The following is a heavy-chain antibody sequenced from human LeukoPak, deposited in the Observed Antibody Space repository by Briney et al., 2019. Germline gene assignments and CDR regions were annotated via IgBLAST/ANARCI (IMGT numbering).Heavy chain of an antibody. CDR2: ISHSGRT. Sequence: SETLSLTCAVYGGSFRGNYWTWIRQPPGKGLEWIGEISHSGRTNYNPSLKSRVTISLDTSKIQFSLKLSSVTAADTAVYFCTMGYDSSPPYWGQGPLVTVSS. CDR3: TMGYDSSPPY. V-gene: IGHV4-34*01. D-gene: IGHD3-22*01. J-gene: IGHJ4*02. CDR1: GGSFRGNY.